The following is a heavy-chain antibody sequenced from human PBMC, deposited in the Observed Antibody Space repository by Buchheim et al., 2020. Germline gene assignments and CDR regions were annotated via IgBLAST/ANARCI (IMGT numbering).Heavy chain of an antibody. Sequence: EVQLLESGGGLVQPGGSLRLSCAASGFTFSSYSMNWVRQAPGKGLEWVANVNEDGSSRYYVDFVRGRFTISRDNAENSLYLQMNNLRADDTALYYCATKMGDYWGQGTL. CDR2: VNEDGSSR. V-gene: IGHV3-7*01. D-gene: IGHD1-26*01. J-gene: IGHJ4*02. CDR1: GFTFSSYS. CDR3: ATKMGDY.